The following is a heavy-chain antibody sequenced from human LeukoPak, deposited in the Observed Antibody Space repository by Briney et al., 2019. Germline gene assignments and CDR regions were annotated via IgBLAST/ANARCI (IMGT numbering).Heavy chain of an antibody. D-gene: IGHD1-26*01. V-gene: IGHV3-30*02. J-gene: IGHJ4*02. Sequence: PGGSLRLSCAASGFTFSSYGMHWVRHAPGKGREWVAFIRYDGSNKYYADSVKGRFTISRDNSKNTLYLQMNSLRAEDTAVYYCAKDLVGATKSYYFDYWGQGTLVTVSS. CDR1: GFTFSSYG. CDR2: IRYDGSNK. CDR3: AKDLVGATKSYYFDY.